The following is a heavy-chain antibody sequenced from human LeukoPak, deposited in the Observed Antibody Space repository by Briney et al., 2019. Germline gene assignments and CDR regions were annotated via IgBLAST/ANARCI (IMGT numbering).Heavy chain of an antibody. CDR2: ISSSSSYI. CDR3: ARAGNDAFDI. J-gene: IGHJ3*02. Sequence: GGSLKPSCAASGFTFSSYSMNWVRQAPGKGLEWVSSISSSSSYIYYADSVKGRFTISRDNAKNSLYLQMNSLRAEDTAVYYCARAGNDAFDIWGQGTMVTVSS. CDR1: GFTFSSYS. V-gene: IGHV3-21*01.